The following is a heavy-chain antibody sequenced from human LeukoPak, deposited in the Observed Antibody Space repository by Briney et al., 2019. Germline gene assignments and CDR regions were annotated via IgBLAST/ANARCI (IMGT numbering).Heavy chain of an antibody. Sequence: PGGSLRLSCAASGFTFDDYAMHWVRQAPGKGLEWVSGISWNSGSIGYADSVKGRFTISRDNAKNTLYLQMNSLRAEDTAVYYCARFYRFDPWGQGTLVTVSS. V-gene: IGHV3-9*01. J-gene: IGHJ5*02. CDR1: GFTFDDYA. CDR3: ARFYRFDP. CDR2: ISWNSGSI. D-gene: IGHD3-3*01.